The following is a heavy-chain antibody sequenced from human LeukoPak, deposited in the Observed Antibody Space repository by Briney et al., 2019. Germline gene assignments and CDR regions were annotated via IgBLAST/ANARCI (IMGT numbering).Heavy chain of an antibody. CDR3: ARTGYDFWSEGDWFDP. Sequence: GESLKISCKGSGYSFTSYWIGWVRQMPGKGLEWMGIIYPGDSDTRYSPSFQGQVTISADKSISTAYLQWSSLKASDTAMYYCARTGYDFWSEGDWFDPWGQGTLVTVPS. D-gene: IGHD3-3*01. CDR1: GYSFTSYW. J-gene: IGHJ5*02. CDR2: IYPGDSDT. V-gene: IGHV5-51*01.